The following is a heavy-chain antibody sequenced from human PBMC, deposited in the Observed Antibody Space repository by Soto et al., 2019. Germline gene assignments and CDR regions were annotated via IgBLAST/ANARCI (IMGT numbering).Heavy chain of an antibody. CDR3: ATGVIWIGYFTVDS. CDR1: GGSFGNSA. D-gene: IGHD3-3*01. CDR2: FIPVYRTL. J-gene: IGHJ4*02. V-gene: IGHV1-69*13. Sequence: SVKVSCKASGGSFGNSAINWVRQTPGQGLEWLGGFIPVYRTLNYAQKFQGRVTITADESTGTAYMTLSSLASDGTAVYYCATGVIWIGYFTVDSWGQGTRVTVSS.